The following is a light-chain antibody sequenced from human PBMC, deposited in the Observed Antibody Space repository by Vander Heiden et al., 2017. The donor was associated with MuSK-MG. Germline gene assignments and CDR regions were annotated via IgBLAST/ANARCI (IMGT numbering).Light chain of an antibody. V-gene: IGKV1-5*01. CDR1: QGISTW. Sequence: DIQMTQSPSTLSASVGDRVSITCRASQGISTWLAWYQQKPGKAPNLLIYDASSLESGVPSRFSGSGSGTEFTLTISSLQPDDFATYYCQQYNRYLVTFGQGTKVEIK. CDR3: QQYNRYLVT. J-gene: IGKJ1*01. CDR2: DAS.